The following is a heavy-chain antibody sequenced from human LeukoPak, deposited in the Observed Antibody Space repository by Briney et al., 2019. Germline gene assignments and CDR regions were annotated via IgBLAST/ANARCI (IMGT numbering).Heavy chain of an antibody. J-gene: IGHJ4*02. CDR2: ITSSGDTI. CDR3: VRDLDY. CDR1: GFTFRSFE. V-gene: IGHV3-48*03. Sequence: GGSLRLSCEVSGFTFRSFEFNWVRQAPGKGLEWLSYITSSGDTIYYADSVRGRFTISRDNAKNSLSLQTNSLRGEDTAVYYCVRDLDYWGQGTLVTVSS.